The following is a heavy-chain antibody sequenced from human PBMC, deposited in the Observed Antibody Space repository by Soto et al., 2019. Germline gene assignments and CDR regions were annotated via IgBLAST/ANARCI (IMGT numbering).Heavy chain of an antibody. V-gene: IGHV4-34*01. J-gene: IGHJ2*01. CDR1: GGSFGGYY. D-gene: IGHD7-27*01. CDR2: INHSGST. Sequence: PSETLSLTCAVYGGSFGGYYWRWIRHPPGKGLAWIGEINHSGSTNYHPSLESRVTMSVDTSKNQSSLKLSSVTAADTAVYYCARDSELTGRSYWYFELWGRGTLVTVAS. CDR3: ARDSELTGRSYWYFEL.